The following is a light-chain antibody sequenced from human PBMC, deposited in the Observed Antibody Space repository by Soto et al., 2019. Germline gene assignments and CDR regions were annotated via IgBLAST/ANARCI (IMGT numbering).Light chain of an antibody. Sequence: DIQLTQSPSFLSASVRDRVTITCRASQGSSNYLAWFQQRPGRAPKLLIYGASTLQSGVPSRFXGSGSVTEFTLTISSLQPEDSATYYCQQFNNYPRVTFGGGTKVMIK. CDR3: QQFNNYPRVT. CDR2: GAS. J-gene: IGKJ4*01. V-gene: IGKV1-9*01. CDR1: QGSSNY.